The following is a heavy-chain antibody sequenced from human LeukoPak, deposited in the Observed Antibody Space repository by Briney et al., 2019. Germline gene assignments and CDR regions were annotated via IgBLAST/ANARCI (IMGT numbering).Heavy chain of an antibody. Sequence: ASVKVSCKASGYTFTSYDINWVRQATGQGLEWMGWMNPNSGNTGYAQKFQGRVTITRNTSIGTAYMELSSLRSEDTAVYYCARGYFIERDYCSSTSCYPDYFDYWGQGTLVTVSS. D-gene: IGHD2-2*01. CDR2: MNPNSGNT. V-gene: IGHV1-8*03. J-gene: IGHJ4*02. CDR3: ARGYFIERDYCSSTSCYPDYFDY. CDR1: GYTFTSYD.